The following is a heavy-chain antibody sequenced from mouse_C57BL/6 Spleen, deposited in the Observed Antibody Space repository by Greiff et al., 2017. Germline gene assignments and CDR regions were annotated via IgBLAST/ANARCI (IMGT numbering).Heavy chain of an antibody. J-gene: IGHJ1*03. CDR3: ARRGDSNRGYWYFDV. Sequence: QVQLQQSGSELRSPGSSVKLSCKDFDSEVFPIAYMSWVRQKPGHGFEWIGGILPSIGRTNYGEKFEDKATLDADTLSNTAYLELNSLTSEDSAIYYCARRGDSNRGYWYFDVWGTGTTVTVSS. CDR2: ILPSIGRT. V-gene: IGHV15-2*01. CDR1: DSEVFPIAY. D-gene: IGHD2-5*01.